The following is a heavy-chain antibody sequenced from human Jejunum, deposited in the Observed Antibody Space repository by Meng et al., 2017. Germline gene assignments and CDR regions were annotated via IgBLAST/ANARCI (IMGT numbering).Heavy chain of an antibody. D-gene: IGHD5-18*01. CDR2: ISSGGSTI. Sequence: GGSLRLSCAASGFTFSDYYMSWIRQAPGKGLEWVSYISSGGSTIYYADSVKGRFTISRDNAKNSLYLQMNSLRAEDTALYYCARDSARYNYGWFLDYWGQGTLVTVSS. V-gene: IGHV3-11*01. CDR3: ARDSARYNYGWFLDY. CDR1: GFTFSDYY. J-gene: IGHJ4*02.